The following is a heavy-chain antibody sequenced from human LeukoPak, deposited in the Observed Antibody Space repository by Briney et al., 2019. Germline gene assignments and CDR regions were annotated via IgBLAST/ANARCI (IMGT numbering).Heavy chain of an antibody. D-gene: IGHD1-26*01. CDR2: INPNSGGT. J-gene: IGHJ4*02. V-gene: IGHV1-2*06. Sequence: ASVKVSCKASGYTFTGYYMHWVRQAPGQGLERMGRINPNSGGTNYAQKFQGRVTMTRDTSISTAYMELSRLRSDDTAVYYCARDLFLGAEYYFDYWGQGTLVTVSS. CDR1: GYTFTGYY. CDR3: ARDLFLGAEYYFDY.